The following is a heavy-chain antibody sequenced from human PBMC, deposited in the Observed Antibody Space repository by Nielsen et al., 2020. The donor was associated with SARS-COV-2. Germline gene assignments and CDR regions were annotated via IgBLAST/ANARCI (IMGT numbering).Heavy chain of an antibody. Sequence: SVKVSCKASGGTFSSYAISWVRQAPGQGLEWMGRIIPILGIANYAQKFQGRVTITADKSTSTAYMELSSLRSEDTAVYYCARDPEQQLVSLYYYYYGMDVWGQGTTVTVSS. D-gene: IGHD6-13*01. V-gene: IGHV1-69*04. CDR1: GGTFSSYA. J-gene: IGHJ6*02. CDR2: IIPILGIA. CDR3: ARDPEQQLVSLYYYYYGMDV.